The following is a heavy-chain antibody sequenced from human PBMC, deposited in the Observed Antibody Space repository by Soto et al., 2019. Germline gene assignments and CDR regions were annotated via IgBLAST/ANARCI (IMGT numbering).Heavy chain of an antibody. CDR3: ARARYQLLHPYYYGMDV. Sequence: QVQLQESGPGLVKPSETLSLTCTVSGGSISSYYWSWIRQSPGKGLEWIGYIHYSGSTKSNPSLTGRVSISVGTSRNQVSLKLSSVTAADSAVYFCARARYQLLHPYYYGMDVWGQGTTVTVSS. CDR2: IHYSGST. J-gene: IGHJ6*02. V-gene: IGHV4-59*01. D-gene: IGHD2-2*01. CDR1: GGSISSYY.